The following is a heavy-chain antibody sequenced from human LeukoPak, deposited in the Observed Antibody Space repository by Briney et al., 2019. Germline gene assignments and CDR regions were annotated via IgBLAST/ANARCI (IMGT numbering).Heavy chain of an antibody. J-gene: IGHJ4*02. CDR1: GFTFSIYA. Sequence: PGGSLTLSCAPSGFTFSIYAMHCVRHAPHEGREWGAFIRYDGSNKYYTHSVKGRFPIPRENSKNTLYLQMNSLRAEDTAVYYCAKDRVVSGDFDYWGQGTLVTVSS. CDR3: AKDRVVSGDFDY. V-gene: IGHV3-30*02. CDR2: IRYDGSNK. D-gene: IGHD2-15*01.